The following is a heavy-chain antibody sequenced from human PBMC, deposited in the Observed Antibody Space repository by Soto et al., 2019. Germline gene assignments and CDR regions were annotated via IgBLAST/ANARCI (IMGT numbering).Heavy chain of an antibody. Sequence: PGGSLRLSCTASGFISSNYAMSWVRQAQGQGLEWVSGISGGGDTTHYVDSVKGRFTISRDNSKSTVSLQMSSLRAEDTAMYYCVKDRAYSLHWDTESFDRWGQGSLVTVSS. CDR3: VKDRAYSLHWDTESFDR. CDR1: GFISSNYA. V-gene: IGHV3-23*01. J-gene: IGHJ4*02. D-gene: IGHD3-16*01. CDR2: ISGGGDTT.